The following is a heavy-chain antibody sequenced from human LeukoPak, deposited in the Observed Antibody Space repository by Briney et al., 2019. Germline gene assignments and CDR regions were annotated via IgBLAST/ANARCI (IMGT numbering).Heavy chain of an antibody. CDR2: ISGSGGST. J-gene: IGHJ4*02. Sequence: GGSLRLSCAASGFVFKDYHVHWVRQAPGKGLEWVSAISGSGGSTYYADSVKGRFTISRDNSKNTLYLQMNSLRAEDTAVYYCAKDPYYFDYWGQGTLVTVSS. CDR1: GFVFKDYH. V-gene: IGHV3-23*01. CDR3: AKDPYYFDY.